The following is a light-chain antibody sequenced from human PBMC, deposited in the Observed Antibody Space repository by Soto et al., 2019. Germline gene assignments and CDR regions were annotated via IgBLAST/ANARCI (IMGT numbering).Light chain of an antibody. CDR2: EDN. V-gene: IGLV6-57*03. J-gene: IGLJ3*02. Sequence: NFILTQPPSVSESPGKTVTISCTRSSGSIASNYVQWYQQRPGSAPTTVIYEDNQRPSGVPDRFSGSIDSSSNSASLTISGLKTEDEADYYCQSYDSSNQVFDGGTQLTVL. CDR1: SGSIASNY. CDR3: QSYDSSNQV.